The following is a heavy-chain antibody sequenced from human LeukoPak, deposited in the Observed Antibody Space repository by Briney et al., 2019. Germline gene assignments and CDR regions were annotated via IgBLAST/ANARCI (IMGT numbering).Heavy chain of an antibody. CDR2: IGGSGGST. D-gene: IGHD3-3*01. V-gene: IGHV3-23*01. CDR1: GFTFSSYA. Sequence: GGSLRLSCAASGFTFSSYAMSWVRQAPGKGLEWVSAIGGSGGSTYYADSVKGRFTISRDNSKNTLYLQMNSLRAEDTAVYYCAKDFDFWSGYPFDYWGQGTLVTVSS. CDR3: AKDFDFWSGYPFDY. J-gene: IGHJ4*02.